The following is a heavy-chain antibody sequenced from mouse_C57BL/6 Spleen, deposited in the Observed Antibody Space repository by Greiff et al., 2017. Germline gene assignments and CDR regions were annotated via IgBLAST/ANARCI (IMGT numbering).Heavy chain of an antibody. V-gene: IGHV1-18*01. Sequence: VQLQQSGPELVKPGASVKIPCKASGYTFTDYNMDWVKQSHGKSLEWIGDINPNNGGTIYNQKFKGKATFTVDKSSSTAYMELSSLTSEDTAVYCCARGRYGNYEFAYWGQGTLVTVSA. J-gene: IGHJ3*01. CDR2: INPNNGGT. CDR1: GYTFTDYN. D-gene: IGHD2-1*01. CDR3: ARGRYGNYEFAY.